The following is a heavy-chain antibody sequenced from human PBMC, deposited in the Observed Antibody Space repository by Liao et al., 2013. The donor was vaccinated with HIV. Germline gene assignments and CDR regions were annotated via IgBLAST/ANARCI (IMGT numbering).Heavy chain of an antibody. Sequence: QVQLQESGPGLVKPSETLALTCTVSGGSISSYSWSWIRQPPGKGLEWIGYIYYSGSTNYNPSLKSRVTISVDTSKNQFSLKLSSVTAADTAVYYCARDADYYASGSPWNYFDYWGQGTLVTVSS. V-gene: IGHV4-59*01. CDR1: GGSISSYS. CDR2: IYYSGST. D-gene: IGHD3-10*01. CDR3: ARDADYYASGSPWNYFDY. J-gene: IGHJ4*02.